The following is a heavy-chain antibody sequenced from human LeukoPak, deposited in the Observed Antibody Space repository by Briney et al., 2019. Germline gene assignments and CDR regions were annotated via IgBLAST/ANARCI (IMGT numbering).Heavy chain of an antibody. CDR1: GFTFSSYW. V-gene: IGHV3-74*03. CDR2: IVSDGSST. CDR3: ASIVGASGG. Sequence: QPGGSLRLSCAASGFTFSSYWMYWVRHAPGKGLVWVSRIVSDGSSTTYADSVKGRFTISRDNAKNTLYLQMNSLRAEDTAVYYCASIVGASGGWGQGTLVTVSS. D-gene: IGHD1-26*01. J-gene: IGHJ4*02.